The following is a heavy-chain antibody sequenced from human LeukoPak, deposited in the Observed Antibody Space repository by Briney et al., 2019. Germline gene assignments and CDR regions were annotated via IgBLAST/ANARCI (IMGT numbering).Heavy chain of an antibody. J-gene: IGHJ4*02. V-gene: IGHV3-23*01. CDR3: AKGSRGSYDY. CDR2: ITDSGVNT. CDR1: GFTFNSYA. D-gene: IGHD1-26*01. Sequence: GGSLRLSCAASGFTFNSYAMAWVRQAPEKGLEWVSSITDSGVNTYYADSVKGRFTISRDNSKNTLYLQMNSLRAEDTAVYYCAKGSRGSYDYWRQGTLVTVSS.